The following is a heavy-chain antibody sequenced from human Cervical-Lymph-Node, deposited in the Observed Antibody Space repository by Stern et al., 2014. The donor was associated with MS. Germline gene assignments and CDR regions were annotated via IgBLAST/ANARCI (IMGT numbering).Heavy chain of an antibody. CDR3: ARVAHFYDSEDY. Sequence: QMQLQESGPGLVKPSGTLSLTCTVSGGSLTTSYWWSWVRQPPGKGLECLWHIYHSSNTRYIPSVNSLFTLPVDKSRNQFSLKLSAGTAADTAVYYCARVAHFYDSEDYWGQGTLVTVSS. D-gene: IGHD3-22*01. J-gene: IGHJ4*02. CDR2: IYHSSNT. CDR1: GGSLTTSYW. V-gene: IGHV4-4*02.